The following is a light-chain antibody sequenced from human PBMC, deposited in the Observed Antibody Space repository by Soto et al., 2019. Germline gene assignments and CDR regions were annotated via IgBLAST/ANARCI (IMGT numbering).Light chain of an antibody. CDR1: QSISSW. J-gene: IGKJ5*01. V-gene: IGKV1-5*03. Sequence: DIQMTQSPSTLSASVGDRVTITCRDSQSISSWLAWYQQKPGKAPKLLIYKASGLESGVPSRFSGSGSGTEFTLTISNLQPDDFATYYCHQYTTFGQGTRLEIK. CDR3: HQYTT. CDR2: KAS.